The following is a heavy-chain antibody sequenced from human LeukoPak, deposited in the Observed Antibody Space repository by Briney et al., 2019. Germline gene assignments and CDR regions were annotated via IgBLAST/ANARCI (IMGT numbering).Heavy chain of an antibody. CDR1: GGSISSSSYY. CDR3: ARRLAGTEDY. CDR2: IYYSGST. V-gene: IGHV4-39*01. Sequence: SETLSLTCTVSGGSISSSSYYWGWIRQPPGKGLEWVGSIYYSGSTYYNPSLKSRVTISVDTSKNQFSLKLSSVTAADTAVYYCARRLAGTEDYWGQGTLVTVSS. D-gene: IGHD6-13*01. J-gene: IGHJ4*02.